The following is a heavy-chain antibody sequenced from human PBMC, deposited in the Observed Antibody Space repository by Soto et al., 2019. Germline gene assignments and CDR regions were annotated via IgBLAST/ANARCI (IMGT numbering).Heavy chain of an antibody. D-gene: IGHD6-19*01. CDR3: AQWWLAGHGMDA. CDR2: TSYDGTKK. Sequence: QVQLVESGGGVVQPGRSLRLSCAASGFTFSSYGMHWVRQAPGKGLEWVAVTSYDGTKKYYADSVKGRFNISKENSENSVYLQMTSLRAEDTAVYYCAQWWLAGHGMDAWGEGSTVTVSS. CDR1: GFTFSSYG. V-gene: IGHV3-30*18. J-gene: IGHJ6*04.